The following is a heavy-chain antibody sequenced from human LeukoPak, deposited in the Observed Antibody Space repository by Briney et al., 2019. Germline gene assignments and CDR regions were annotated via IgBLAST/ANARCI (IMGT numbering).Heavy chain of an antibody. Sequence: GESLKISCKGSGYSFTSYWIGWVRQMPGKGLEWMGIIYPGDSDTRYSPSFQCQVTISADKSIRTAYRQWSSLKASDTAMYYCARQPVVPDARGFDYWGQGTLVTVSS. V-gene: IGHV5-51*01. CDR3: ARQPVVPDARGFDY. CDR1: GYSFTSYW. J-gene: IGHJ4*02. D-gene: IGHD2-2*01. CDR2: IYPGDSDT.